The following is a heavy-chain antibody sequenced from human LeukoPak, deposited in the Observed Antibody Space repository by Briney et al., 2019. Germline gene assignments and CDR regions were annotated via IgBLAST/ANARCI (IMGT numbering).Heavy chain of an antibody. CDR2: ISGSGGST. V-gene: IGHV3-23*01. Sequence: GGSLRLSCAASGLTFSSYAMSWVRQAPGKGLEWVSAISGSGGSTYYADSVKGRFTISRDNSKNTLYLQMNSLRAEDTAVYYCAKSVYYYDSNGYWGPIYWGQGTLVTVSS. CDR1: GLTFSSYA. CDR3: AKSVYYYDSNGYWGPIY. J-gene: IGHJ4*02. D-gene: IGHD3-22*01.